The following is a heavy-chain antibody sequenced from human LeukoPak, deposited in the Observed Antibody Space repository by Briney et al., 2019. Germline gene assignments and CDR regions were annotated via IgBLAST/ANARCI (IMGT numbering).Heavy chain of an antibody. V-gene: IGHV3-30*18. CDR1: GFTFSSYG. J-gene: IGHJ3*02. D-gene: IGHD3-22*01. Sequence: QPRRSLRLSCAASGFTFSSYGMHWVRQAPGKGLEWVAVISYDGSNKYYADSVKGRFTISRDNSKNTLYLQMNGLRAEDTAVYYCAKGATYYYDSSGLDAFDIWGQGTMVTVSS. CDR2: ISYDGSNK. CDR3: AKGATYYYDSSGLDAFDI.